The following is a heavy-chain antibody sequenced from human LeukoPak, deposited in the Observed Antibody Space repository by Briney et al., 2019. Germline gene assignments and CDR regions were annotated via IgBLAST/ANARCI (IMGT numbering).Heavy chain of an antibody. D-gene: IGHD2-2*01. CDR3: ARSYIVVVPAANDAFGI. V-gene: IGHV3-23*01. CDR2: ISGSGGST. J-gene: IGHJ3*02. CDR1: GFTFSSYA. Sequence: GGSLRLSCAASGFTFSSYAMSWVRQAPGKGLEWVSAISGSGGSTYYADSVKGRFTISRDNSKNTLYLQMNSLRSEDTAVYYCARSYIVVVPAANDAFGIWGQGTMVTVSS.